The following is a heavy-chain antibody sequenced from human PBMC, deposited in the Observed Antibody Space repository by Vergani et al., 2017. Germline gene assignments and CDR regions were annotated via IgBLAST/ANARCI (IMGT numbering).Heavy chain of an antibody. CDR2: ISYDGSNT. CDR3: AKGACELRYSYCYIDV. CDR1: AFTFSSYG. J-gene: IGHJ6*03. D-gene: IGHD1-26*01. V-gene: IGHV3-30*18. Sequence: QVQLVESGGGVVQPVRSLRLSCAASAFTFSSYGMHWVRQAPGKGLEWVAVISYDGSNTYYADSVKGRFTISRDNSKNTLYLQMNSLRAEDTAVYYCAKGACELRYSYCYIDVWGKGTTVTVSS.